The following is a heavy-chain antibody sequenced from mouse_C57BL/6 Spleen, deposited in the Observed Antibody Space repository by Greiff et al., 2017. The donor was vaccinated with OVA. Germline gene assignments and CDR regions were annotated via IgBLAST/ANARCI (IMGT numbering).Heavy chain of an antibody. CDR1: GYAFSSSW. CDR2: IYPGDGDT. Sequence: VQLQQSGPELVKPGASVKISCKASGYAFSSSWMNWVKQRPEKGLEWIGRIYPGDGDTNYNGKFKGKATLTADKSSSTAYMQLSSLTSEDSAVYFCARSLLWNYFDYWGQGTTLTVSS. CDR3: ARSLLWNYFDY. J-gene: IGHJ2*01. V-gene: IGHV1-82*01. D-gene: IGHD2-10*01.